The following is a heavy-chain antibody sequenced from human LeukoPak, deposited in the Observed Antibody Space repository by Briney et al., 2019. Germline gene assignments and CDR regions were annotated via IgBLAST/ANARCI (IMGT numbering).Heavy chain of an antibody. CDR3: ARRRIGQLFCYMDV. Sequence: SVKVSCKASGDTFSTYAITWVRQAPGQGLQWVGEIIPKFGTANFAQKLEGRVTITADESTPTAYMELHSLRYEDTAIYYCARRRIGQLFCYMDVWGKGTTVTVSS. D-gene: IGHD1-26*01. CDR2: IIPKFGTA. CDR1: GDTFSTYA. J-gene: IGHJ6*03. V-gene: IGHV1-69*13.